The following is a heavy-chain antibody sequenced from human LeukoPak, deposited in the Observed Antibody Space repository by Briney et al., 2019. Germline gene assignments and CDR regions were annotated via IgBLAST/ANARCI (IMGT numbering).Heavy chain of an antibody. CDR1: GYTFTSYH. CDR2: INPSGGST. Sequence: EASVKVSCKASGYTFTSYHMHWVRQAPGQGLEWMGIINPSGGSTSYAQKFQGRVTMTRDTSTSTVYMELSSLRSEDTAVYYCARAVTLDDYGDWLFDYWGQGTLVTVSS. V-gene: IGHV1-46*01. D-gene: IGHD4-17*01. CDR3: ARAVTLDDYGDWLFDY. J-gene: IGHJ4*02.